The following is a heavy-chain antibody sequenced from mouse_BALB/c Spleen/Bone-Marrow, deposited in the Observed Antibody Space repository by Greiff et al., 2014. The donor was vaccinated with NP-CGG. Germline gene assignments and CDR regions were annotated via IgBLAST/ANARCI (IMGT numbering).Heavy chain of an antibody. D-gene: IGHD1-1*01. J-gene: IGHJ1*01. V-gene: IGHV4-1*02. Sequence: DVQLVESGGGLVQPGGSLKLSCAASGFDFSGYWMSWVRQAPGKGLEWIGEINPDSSTISYTPSLKDKFIISRDNAKNTLYLQMSKVRSEDTALYYCARLNYYGSLFVWGAGTTVTVSS. CDR1: GFDFSGYW. CDR2: INPDSSTI. CDR3: ARLNYYGSLFV.